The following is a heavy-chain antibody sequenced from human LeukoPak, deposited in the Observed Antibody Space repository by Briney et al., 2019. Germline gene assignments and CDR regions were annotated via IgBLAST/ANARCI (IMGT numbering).Heavy chain of an antibody. CDR1: GYTFTSYA. CDR2: INAGNGNT. J-gene: IGHJ6*02. Sequence: ASVKVSCKASGYTFTSYAMHWVRQAPGQRLEWMGWINAGNGNTKYSQKFQGRVTITRDTSASTAYMELSSLRSEDTAVYYCARLHYYDSSGYFSYYYYGMDVWGQGTTVTVSS. V-gene: IGHV1-3*01. CDR3: ARLHYYDSSGYFSYYYYGMDV. D-gene: IGHD3-22*01.